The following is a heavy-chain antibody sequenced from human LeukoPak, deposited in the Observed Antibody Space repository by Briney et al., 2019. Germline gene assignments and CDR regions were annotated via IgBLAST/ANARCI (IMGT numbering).Heavy chain of an antibody. CDR3: AREYYDFWSGSAYYFDY. Sequence: GASVKVSCKASGGTFSSYAISWVRQAPGQGLEWMGGIIPIFGTANYAQKFQGRVTITADESTSTAYMELSSLRSEDTAVYYCAREYYDFWSGSAYYFDYWGQGTLVTVSS. V-gene: IGHV1-69*13. CDR2: IIPIFGTA. J-gene: IGHJ4*02. CDR1: GGTFSSYA. D-gene: IGHD3-3*01.